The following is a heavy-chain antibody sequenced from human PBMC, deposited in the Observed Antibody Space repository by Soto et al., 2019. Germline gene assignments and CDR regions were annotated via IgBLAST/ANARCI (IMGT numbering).Heavy chain of an antibody. V-gene: IGHV4-34*01. CDR2: INHSGST. CDR3: ARAPSVNFDY. CDR1: GFTFSNYY. D-gene: IGHD4-4*01. J-gene: IGHJ4*02. Sequence: GSLRLSCAASGFTFSNYYMTCILQPPGKCLECIGEINHSGSTNYNPSLKSRVTISVDTSKNQFSLKLSSVTAADTAVYYCARAPSVNFDYWGQGTLVTVSS.